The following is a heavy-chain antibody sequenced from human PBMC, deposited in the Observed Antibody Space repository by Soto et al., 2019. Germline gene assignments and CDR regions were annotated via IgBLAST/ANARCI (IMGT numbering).Heavy chain of an antibody. CDR1: GGTFSSYA. D-gene: IGHD3-3*01. V-gene: IGHV1-69*13. Sequence: ASVKVSGKASGGTFSSYAISWVRQAPGQGLEWMGGIIPIFGTANYAQKFQGRVTITADESTSTGYMELSSLRSEDTAVYYCAIRHDFWSAYYRWGQGTLVTVSS. J-gene: IGHJ5*02. CDR3: AIRHDFWSAYYR. CDR2: IIPIFGTA.